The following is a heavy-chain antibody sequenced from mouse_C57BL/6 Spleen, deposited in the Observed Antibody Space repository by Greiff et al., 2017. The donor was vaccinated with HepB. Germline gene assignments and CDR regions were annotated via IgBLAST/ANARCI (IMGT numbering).Heavy chain of an antibody. CDR2: ISYDGSN. Sequence: DVQLVESGPGLVKPSQSLSLTCSVTGYSITSGYYWNWIRQFPGNKLEWMGYISYDGSNNYNPSLKNRISITRDTSKNQFFLKLNSVTTEDTATYYCASEWGYGPYAMDYWSQGTSVTVSS. D-gene: IGHD1-1*02. J-gene: IGHJ4*01. CDR1: GYSITSGYY. V-gene: IGHV3-6*01. CDR3: ASEWGYGPYAMDY.